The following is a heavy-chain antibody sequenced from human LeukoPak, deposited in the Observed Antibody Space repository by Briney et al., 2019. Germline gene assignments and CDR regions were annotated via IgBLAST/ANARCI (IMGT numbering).Heavy chain of an antibody. D-gene: IGHD6-6*01. CDR1: GGSISSYY. CDR2: IYTSGST. CDR3: ARDLEYSSSSPFDY. Sequence: SETLSLTCTVSGGSISSYYWSWIRQPAGKGLKWIGRIYTSGSTNYNPSLKSRVTISVDKSKNQFSLKLSSVTAADTAVYYCARDLEYSSSSPFDYWGQGTLVTVST. J-gene: IGHJ4*02. V-gene: IGHV4-4*07.